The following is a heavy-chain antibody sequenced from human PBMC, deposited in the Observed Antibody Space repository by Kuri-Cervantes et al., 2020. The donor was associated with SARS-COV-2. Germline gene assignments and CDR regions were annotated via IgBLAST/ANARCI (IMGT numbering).Heavy chain of an antibody. CDR1: GFTVSSNY. V-gene: IGHV3-53*05. CDR2: IYSGGST. J-gene: IGHJ6*02. D-gene: IGHD3-3*01. CDR3: ARDYTPYYDFWSGYFYYYGMDV. Sequence: GESLKISCAASGFTVSSNYMSWVRQAPGKGLEWVSVIYSGGSTYYADSVKGRFTISRDNSKNTLYPQMNSLRAEDTAVYYCARDYTPYYDFWSGYFYYYGMDVWGQGTTVTVSS.